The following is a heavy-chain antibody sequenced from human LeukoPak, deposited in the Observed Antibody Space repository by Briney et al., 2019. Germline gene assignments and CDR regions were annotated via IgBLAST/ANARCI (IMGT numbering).Heavy chain of an antibody. CDR1: GFTFSSYG. J-gene: IGHJ4*02. CDR3: AKSAWSSEYYQFDC. D-gene: IGHD3-22*01. CDR2: ISDGGRST. V-gene: IGHV3-23*01. Sequence: PGGSLRLSCAASGFTFSSYGMHWVRQAPGKGLEWVSTISDGGRSTYYADSVKGRFAISRDNSRNTLYLQMDSLRPEDTAVYYCAKSAWSSEYYQFDCWGQGTLVTVSS.